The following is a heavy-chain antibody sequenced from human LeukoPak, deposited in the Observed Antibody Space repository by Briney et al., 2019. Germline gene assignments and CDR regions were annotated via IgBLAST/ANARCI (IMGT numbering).Heavy chain of an antibody. CDR2: INPNSGGT. D-gene: IGHD3-10*01. V-gene: IGHV1-2*02. CDR1: GYPFVGNY. CDR3: ARDFMVRGVTTPDF. Sequence: ASVKVSCMASGYPFVGNYLHWVRQAPGQGLEWMGWINPNSGGTHYAQKFQGRVTMTRDTSLSTAYMDLSILRYDDTAVYYCARDFMVRGVTTPDFWAQGPLVTVSS. J-gene: IGHJ4*02.